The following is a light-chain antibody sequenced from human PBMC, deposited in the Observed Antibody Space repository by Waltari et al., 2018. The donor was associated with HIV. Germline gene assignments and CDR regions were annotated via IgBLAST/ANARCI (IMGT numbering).Light chain of an antibody. Sequence: QSVLTQPPSLSAAPGHKINISCSGGGSNIGRRTVHWYQQLSSRAPKLIIDHDHRRPSGVSDRFTASKSGTSASLFISKLQAADEATYYCAAWDDSLSGFVFGGGT. CDR1: GSNIGRRT. J-gene: IGLJ3*02. CDR2: HDH. V-gene: IGLV1-44*01. CDR3: AAWDDSLSGFV.